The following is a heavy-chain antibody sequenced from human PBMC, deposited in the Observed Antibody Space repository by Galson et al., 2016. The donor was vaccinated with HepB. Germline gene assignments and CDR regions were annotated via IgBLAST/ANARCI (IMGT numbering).Heavy chain of an antibody. D-gene: IGHD4-17*01. J-gene: IGHJ4*02. CDR2: IRGSGGTT. CDR1: GFTLSTYA. Sequence: SLRLSCAASGFTLSTYAMSWVRQAPGKGLEWVSAIRGSGGTTYYADSVKGRFTISRDNSKNPLYLQMNSLRVEDKAIYYCAKAEITTVTRFEHWGQGTLVTVSP. CDR3: AKAEITTVTRFEH. V-gene: IGHV3-23*01.